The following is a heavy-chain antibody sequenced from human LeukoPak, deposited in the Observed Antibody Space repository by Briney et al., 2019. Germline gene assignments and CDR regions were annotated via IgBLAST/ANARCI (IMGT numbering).Heavy chain of an antibody. CDR2: IYHSGST. CDR1: GGSISSGGYY. CDR3: ARGTVTYPWGV. J-gene: IGHJ4*02. Sequence: PSETLSLTCTVSGGSISSGGYYWSWIRQPPGKGLEWIGYIYHSGSTYYNPSLKSRVTISVDRSKNQFSLKLSSVTAADTAVYYCARGTVTYPWGVWGQGTLVTVSS. D-gene: IGHD4-17*01. V-gene: IGHV4-30-2*01.